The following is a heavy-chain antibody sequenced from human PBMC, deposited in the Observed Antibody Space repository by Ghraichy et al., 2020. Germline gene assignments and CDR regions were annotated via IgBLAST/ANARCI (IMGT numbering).Heavy chain of an antibody. CDR2: ISYDGSNK. Sequence: GGSLRLSCAASGFTFSSYGIHWVRQAPGKGLEWVAVISYDGSNKYYADSVKGRFTISRDNSKNTLYLQMNSLRAEDTAVYYCAKGYYYDSSGYYFDYWGQGTLVTVSS. CDR3: AKGYYYDSSGYYFDY. J-gene: IGHJ4*02. V-gene: IGHV3-30*18. CDR1: GFTFSSYG. D-gene: IGHD3-22*01.